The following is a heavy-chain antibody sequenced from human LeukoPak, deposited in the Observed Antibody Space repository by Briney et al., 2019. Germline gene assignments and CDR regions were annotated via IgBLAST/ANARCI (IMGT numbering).Heavy chain of an antibody. D-gene: IGHD3-10*02. Sequence: GGSLRLSCAASGFTFSSYEMNWVRQAPGKGPEWVSYISSSGSTIYYADSVMGRFTISRDNAKNSLYLQMNSLRAEDTAVYYCAELGITMIGGVWGKGTTVTISS. V-gene: IGHV3-48*03. CDR1: GFTFSSYE. CDR2: ISSSGSTI. CDR3: AELGITMIGGV. J-gene: IGHJ6*04.